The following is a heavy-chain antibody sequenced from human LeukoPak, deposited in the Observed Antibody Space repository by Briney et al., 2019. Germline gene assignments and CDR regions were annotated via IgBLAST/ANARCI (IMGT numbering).Heavy chain of an antibody. D-gene: IGHD5-12*01. CDR1: GYSFTSYW. J-gene: IGHJ3*02. V-gene: IGHV5-51*01. CDR2: IYPGDSDT. Sequence: GESLKISCKGSGYSFTSYWIGWVRQMPGKGLEWMGIIYPGDSDTRYSPSFQGQVTISADKSISTAYLQWSSLKASDTAMYYCARRFPHTGMVATDALDIWGQGTMVTVSS. CDR3: ARRFPHTGMVATDALDI.